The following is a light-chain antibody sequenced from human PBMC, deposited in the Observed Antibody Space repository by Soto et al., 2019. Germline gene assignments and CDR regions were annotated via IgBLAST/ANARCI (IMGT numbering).Light chain of an antibody. CDR3: QQYSSSRT. CDR1: QSVRSNH. J-gene: IGKJ1*01. V-gene: IGKV3-20*01. Sequence: EISTLSCRASQSVRSNHLAWYKQKPGQAPRLLIYGGSSRATGIPASLSGSGSETDFPLTITRMEPEDFAVYYCQQYSSSRTFGHGTKVDIK. CDR2: GGS.